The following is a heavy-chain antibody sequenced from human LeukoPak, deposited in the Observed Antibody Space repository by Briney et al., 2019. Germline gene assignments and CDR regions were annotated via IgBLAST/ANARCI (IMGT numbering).Heavy chain of an antibody. J-gene: IGHJ6*03. CDR3: ARDPYSGSYSDYYYYMDV. V-gene: IGHV3-21*01. CDR2: ITSSGSYI. D-gene: IGHD1-26*01. CDR1: AFSFSNYN. Sequence: GGSLRLSCAASAFSFSNYNMNWVRQAPGKGLEWVSSITSSGSYIYYADSVKGRFTISRDNAKNSLYLQLNSLRAEDTAVYYCARDPYSGSYSDYYYYMDVWGKGTTVTVSS.